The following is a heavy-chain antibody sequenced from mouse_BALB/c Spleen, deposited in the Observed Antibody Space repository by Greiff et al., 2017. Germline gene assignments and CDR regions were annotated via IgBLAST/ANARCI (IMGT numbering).Heavy chain of an antibody. CDR1: GFAFSSYD. CDR2: ISSGGGST. D-gene: IGHD2-13*01. J-gene: IGHJ3*01. V-gene: IGHV5-12-1*01. Sequence: EVHLVESGGGLVKPGGSLKLSCAASGFAFSSYDMSWVRQTPEKRLEWVAYISSGGGSTYYPDTVKGRFTISRDNAKNTLYLQMSSLKSEDTAMYYCAIKSMVTTLFAYWGQGTLVTVSA. CDR3: AIKSMVTTLFAY.